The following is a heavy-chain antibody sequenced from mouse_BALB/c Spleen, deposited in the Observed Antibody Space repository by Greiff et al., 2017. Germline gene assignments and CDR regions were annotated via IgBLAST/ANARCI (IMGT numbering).Heavy chain of an antibody. D-gene: IGHD2-4*01. V-gene: IGHV5-9*03. CDR1: GFTFSSYT. CDR2: ISSGGGNT. J-gene: IGHJ3*01. CDR3: AIYYDLAWFAY. Sequence: EVMLVESGGGLVKPGGSLKLSCAASGFTFSSYTMSWVCQTPEKRLEWVATISSGGGNTYYPDSVKGRFTISRDNAKNNLYLQMSSLRSEDTALYYCAIYYDLAWFAYWGQGTLVTVSA.